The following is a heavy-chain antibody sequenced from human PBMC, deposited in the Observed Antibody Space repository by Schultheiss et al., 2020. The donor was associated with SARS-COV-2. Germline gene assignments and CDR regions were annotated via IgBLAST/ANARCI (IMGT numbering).Heavy chain of an antibody. Sequence: ASVKVSCKASGYTFTSNGISWVRQAPGQGLEWMGWISAYNGNTNYAQKLQGRVTMTTDTSTSTAYMELRSLRSDDTAVYYCARDGSFWSGYEPIDYWGQGTLVTVSS. CDR3: ARDGSFWSGYEPIDY. CDR1: GYTFTSNG. CDR2: ISAYNGNT. D-gene: IGHD3-3*01. J-gene: IGHJ4*02. V-gene: IGHV1-18*01.